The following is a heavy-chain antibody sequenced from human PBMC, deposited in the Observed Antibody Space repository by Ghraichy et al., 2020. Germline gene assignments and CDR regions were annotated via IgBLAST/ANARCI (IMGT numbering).Heavy chain of an antibody. CDR3: ARGRYTYGPPPYFDS. CDR2: INPSGGDA. D-gene: IGHD5-18*01. J-gene: IGHJ4*01. Sequence: MGIINPSGGDASYAQKFQGRVTMTRDTSTSTVYMALSSLRSEDTAVYYCARGRYTYGPPPYFDSWGQGTLVTVSS. V-gene: IGHV1-46*01.